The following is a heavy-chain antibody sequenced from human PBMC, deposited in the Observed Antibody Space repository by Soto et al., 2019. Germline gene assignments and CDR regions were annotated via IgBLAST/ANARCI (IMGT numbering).Heavy chain of an antibody. J-gene: IGHJ2*01. CDR1: GGSISSSDYY. Sequence: QVHLQESGPGLVKPSETLSLTCTVSGGSISSSDYYWGWVRQPPGKGLEWIGSISFGVTTYYNPSPKSRLTISIDTSTNQFSLQLSSVTAADTAVYYCATSSVSRLLNHWYFDLWGRGTLVTVSS. V-gene: IGHV4-39*01. D-gene: IGHD6-6*01. CDR2: ISFGVTT. CDR3: ATSSVSRLLNHWYFDL.